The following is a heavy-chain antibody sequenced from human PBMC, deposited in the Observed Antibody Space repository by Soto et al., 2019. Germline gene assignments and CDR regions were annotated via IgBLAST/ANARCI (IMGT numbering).Heavy chain of an antibody. CDR2: ISSSSSTI. Sequence: GGSLRLSCAASGFTFSSYSMNWVRQAPGKGLEWVSYISSSSSTIYYADSVKGRFTISRDNAKNSLYLQMNSLRAEDTAVYYCAILNWKTKGAIWGQGTLVTVSS. D-gene: IGHD1-1*01. V-gene: IGHV3-48*01. CDR1: GFTFSSYS. J-gene: IGHJ4*02. CDR3: AILNWKTKGAI.